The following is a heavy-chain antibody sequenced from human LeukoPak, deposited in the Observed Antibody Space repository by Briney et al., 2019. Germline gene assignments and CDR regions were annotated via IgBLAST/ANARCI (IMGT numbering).Heavy chain of an antibody. CDR1: GFTFSSYA. J-gene: IGHJ4*02. CDR3: ARGVWRGYSYGVDRGFDH. CDR2: ISYDGSNK. D-gene: IGHD5-18*01. V-gene: IGHV3-30*01. Sequence: GRSLTLSCTASGFTFSSYAMHWIRQAPGKGLEWVAVISYDGSNKYYADSVKGRFTISRDNSKNTLYLQMNSLRADDTAVYYCARGVWRGYSYGVDRGFDHWGQGTLVGVSS.